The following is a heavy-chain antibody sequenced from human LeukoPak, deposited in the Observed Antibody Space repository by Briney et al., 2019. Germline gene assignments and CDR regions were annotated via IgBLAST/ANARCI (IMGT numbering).Heavy chain of an antibody. CDR3: ASPRDVVVADPPGY. D-gene: IGHD2-15*01. CDR1: GFTFSSYA. CDR2: ISYDGSNK. Sequence: GGSLRLSCAASGFTFSSYAMHWVRQAPGKGLEWVAVISYDGSNKYYADSVKGRFTISRDNSKNTLYLQMNSLRAEDTAVYYCASPRDVVVADPPGYWGQGTLVTVSS. V-gene: IGHV3-30-3*01. J-gene: IGHJ4*02.